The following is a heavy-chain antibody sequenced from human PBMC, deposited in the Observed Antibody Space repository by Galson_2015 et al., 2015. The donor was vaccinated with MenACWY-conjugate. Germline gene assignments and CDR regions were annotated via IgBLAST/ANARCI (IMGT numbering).Heavy chain of an antibody. CDR3: AKDSNRRWLQFDY. Sequence: SLRLSCAASGFSLGSFWMSWVRQAPGRGLEWVANIKQDGSEQYYMDFARGRFTISRDNAKNSLYLQMNSLRAEDTAVYYCAKDSNRRWLQFDYWGQGTLLTVSS. CDR1: GFSLGSFW. V-gene: IGHV3-7*03. D-gene: IGHD5-24*01. J-gene: IGHJ4*02. CDR2: IKQDGSEQ.